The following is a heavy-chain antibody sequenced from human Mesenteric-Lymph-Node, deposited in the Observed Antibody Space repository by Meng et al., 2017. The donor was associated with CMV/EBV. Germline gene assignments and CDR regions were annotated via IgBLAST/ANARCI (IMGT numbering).Heavy chain of an antibody. CDR1: GGSFSGYY. Sequence: AVYGGSFSGYYWSWIRQPPGKGLEWIGEINHSGSTNYNPSLKSRVTISVDTSKNQFSLKLSPVTAADTAVYYCARGSRITMVRGVIDWGQGTLVTVSS. V-gene: IGHV4-34*01. CDR2: INHSGST. D-gene: IGHD3-10*01. CDR3: ARGSRITMVRGVID. J-gene: IGHJ4*02.